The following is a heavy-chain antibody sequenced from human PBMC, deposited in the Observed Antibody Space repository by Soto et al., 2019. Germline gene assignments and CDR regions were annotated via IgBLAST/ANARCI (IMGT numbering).Heavy chain of an antibody. V-gene: IGHV3-23*01. Sequence: RGALRLSCAASGVSFSTYTMSWGRRAPGKGLEWVSSISGSGGRPSYADSVQGRFFLSRDDPKQPLYLQMNSLRAEDTAVYYCEKARCSTTNCYVPDSWGQGILVTVSS. CDR1: GVSFSTYT. CDR2: ISGSGGRP. J-gene: IGHJ4*02. D-gene: IGHD2-8*01. CDR3: EKARCSTTNCYVPDS.